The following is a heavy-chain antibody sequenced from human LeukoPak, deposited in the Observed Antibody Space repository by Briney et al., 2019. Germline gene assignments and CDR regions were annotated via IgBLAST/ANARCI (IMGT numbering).Heavy chain of an antibody. CDR1: GYTFTGYY. CDR2: INPNSGGT. V-gene: IGHV1-2*04. CDR3: ARDGGSGSYYYYGMDV. D-gene: IGHD3-10*01. Sequence: ASVKVSCKASGYTFTGYYMHWVRQAPGQGLEWMGWINPNSGGTNYAQKFQGWVTMTRDTSISTAYMELSRLRSDDTAVYYCARDGGSGSYYYYGMDVWGQGTTVTVSS. J-gene: IGHJ6*02.